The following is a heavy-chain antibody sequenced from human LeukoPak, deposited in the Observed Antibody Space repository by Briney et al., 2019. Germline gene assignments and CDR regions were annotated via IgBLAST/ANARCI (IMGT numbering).Heavy chain of an antibody. CDR3: ARDSGLDYGGNDDAFDI. V-gene: IGHV1-69*13. J-gene: IGHJ3*02. CDR1: GGTFSSYA. CDR2: IIPIFGTA. Sequence: SVKVSCKASGGTFSSYAISWVRQAPGQGLEWMGGIIPIFGTANYAQKFQGRVTITADESTSTAYMELSSLRSEDTAVYYCARDSGLDYGGNDDAFDIWGQGTTVTVSS. D-gene: IGHD4-23*01.